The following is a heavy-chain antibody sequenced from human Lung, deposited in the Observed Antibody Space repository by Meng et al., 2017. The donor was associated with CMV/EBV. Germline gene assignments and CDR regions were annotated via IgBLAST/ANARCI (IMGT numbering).Heavy chain of an antibody. CDR3: VRDGDKWNFDY. Sequence: YCAASGFTFKRYWMHWVRQAPGKGLIWVARIKFDGTYANYADSVRGRFTISRDNAGDRLFLQMNSLRAEDTALYFCVRDGDKWNFDYWGKGTLVTVSS. D-gene: IGHD1-26*01. CDR1: GFTFKRYW. J-gene: IGHJ4*02. CDR2: IKFDGTYA. V-gene: IGHV3-74*01.